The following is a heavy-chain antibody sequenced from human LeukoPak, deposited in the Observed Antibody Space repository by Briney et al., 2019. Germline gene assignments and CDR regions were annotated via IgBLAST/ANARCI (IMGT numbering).Heavy chain of an antibody. CDR1: GYTFTGYY. CDR2: INPNSGGT. V-gene: IGHV1-2*04. D-gene: IGHD3-10*01. Sequence: ASVKVSCKASGYTFTGYYMHWVRQAPGQGLEWMGWINPNSGGTNYAQKFQGWVTMTRDTSISTAYMELSRLRSDDTAVYYCARDRGAIRDAFDIWGQGTMVTVSS. J-gene: IGHJ3*02. CDR3: ARDRGAIRDAFDI.